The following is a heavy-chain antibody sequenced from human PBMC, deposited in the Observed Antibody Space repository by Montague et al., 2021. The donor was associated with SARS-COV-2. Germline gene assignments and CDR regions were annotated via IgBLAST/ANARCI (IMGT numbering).Heavy chain of an antibody. Sequence: SETLSLTCTVSGGSISSSSYYWGWIRQPQGKGLEGIGSIYYSGSTYSNPSLKSRVTISEDTSKNQFSLTRGSVTAADTAVYYCAGGYSGYEDPTGFDSWGQGTLVTVSS. CDR2: IYYSGST. D-gene: IGHD5-12*01. V-gene: IGHV4-39*01. CDR1: GGSISSSSYY. CDR3: AGGYSGYEDPTGFDS. J-gene: IGHJ5*01.